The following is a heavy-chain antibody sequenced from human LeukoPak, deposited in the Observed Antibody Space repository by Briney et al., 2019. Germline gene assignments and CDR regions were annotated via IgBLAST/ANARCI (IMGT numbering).Heavy chain of an antibody. J-gene: IGHJ4*02. CDR2: ISDNEYT. V-gene: IGHV4-59*01. Sequence: PSETLSGTCTVSGGSISGYDWSWIRQPPGKGLQWIAYISDNEYTEYNPSFKSRVTISLDASKSQFSLKLTSVTAADTAVYYCARGVYGAYFDYWGQGTLVTVSS. CDR3: ARGVYGAYFDY. D-gene: IGHD4-17*01. CDR1: GGSISGYD.